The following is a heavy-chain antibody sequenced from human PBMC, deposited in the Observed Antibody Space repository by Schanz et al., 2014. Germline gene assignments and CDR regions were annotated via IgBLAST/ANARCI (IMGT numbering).Heavy chain of an antibody. V-gene: IGHV3-64*04. J-gene: IGHJ4*02. CDR3: ARDNRYYLFDY. CDR2: ISHDGYST. D-gene: IGHD3-16*02. CDR1: GFTFSIYA. Sequence: VQLVESGGGLVQPGGSLRLSCSASGFTFSIYAMHWVRQAPGKGLEYVSAISHDGYSTYYADSVKGRFTISRDNAKNSLYLQMDSLRAEDTAVYFCARDNRYYLFDYWGQGTLLTVSS.